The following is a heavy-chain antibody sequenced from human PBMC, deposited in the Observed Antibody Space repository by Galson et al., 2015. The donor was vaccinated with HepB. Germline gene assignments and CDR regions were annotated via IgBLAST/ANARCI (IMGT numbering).Heavy chain of an antibody. Sequence: SLRLSCAASGFTFSSYSMNWVRQAPGKGLEWVSYISSSSSTIYYADSVKGRFTISRDNSKNSLYLQMNSLRAEDTAVYYCARDKEVATMIVVVWVAFDIWGQGTMVTVSS. CDR2: ISSSSSTI. D-gene: IGHD3-22*01. CDR3: ARDKEVATMIVVVWVAFDI. V-gene: IGHV3-48*01. J-gene: IGHJ3*02. CDR1: GFTFSSYS.